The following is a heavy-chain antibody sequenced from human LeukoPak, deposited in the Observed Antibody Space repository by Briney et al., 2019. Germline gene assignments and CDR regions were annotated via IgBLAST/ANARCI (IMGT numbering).Heavy chain of an antibody. D-gene: IGHD4-11*01. CDR2: ISRGGDTI. J-gene: IGHJ3*01. CDR3: ARDPGYSEFDV. Sequence: GGSLRLSCAASGFTFSNYEMHWVRQAPGEGLEWLSYISRGGDTIYYADSVKGRFTISSDSANNSLYLQMNNLRAEDTAVYYCARDPGYSEFDVWGQGAMVIVSS. CDR1: GFTFSNYE. V-gene: IGHV3-48*03.